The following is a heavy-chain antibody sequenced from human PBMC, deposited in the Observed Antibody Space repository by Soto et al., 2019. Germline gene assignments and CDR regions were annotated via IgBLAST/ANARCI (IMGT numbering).Heavy chain of an antibody. CDR2: IKQDGSEK. D-gene: IGHD4-17*01. J-gene: IGHJ6*02. Sequence: GGSLRLSCAASGFTFSSYWMSWVRQAPGKGLEWVANIKQDGSEKYYVDSVKGRFTISRDNAKNSLYLQMNSLRAEDTAVYYCASHGDPNYYYYGMDVWGQGTTVTVSS. CDR3: ASHGDPNYYYYGMDV. CDR1: GFTFSSYW. V-gene: IGHV3-7*05.